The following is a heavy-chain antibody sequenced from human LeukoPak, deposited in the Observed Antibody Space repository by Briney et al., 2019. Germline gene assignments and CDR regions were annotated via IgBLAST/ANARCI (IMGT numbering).Heavy chain of an antibody. D-gene: IGHD3-10*01. J-gene: IGHJ4*02. V-gene: IGHV3-21*01. CDR2: ISSSSSYI. Sequence: PGGSLRLPCAASGFTFSSYSMNWVRQAPGKGLEWVSSISSSSSYIYYADSVKGRFTISRDNAKNTLYLQMNSLRAEDTAVYYCARDVYYGSGSYLFDYWGQGTLVTVSS. CDR3: ARDVYYGSGSYLFDY. CDR1: GFTFSSYS.